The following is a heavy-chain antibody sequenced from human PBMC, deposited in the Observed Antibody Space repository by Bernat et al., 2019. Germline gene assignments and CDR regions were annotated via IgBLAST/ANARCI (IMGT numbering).Heavy chain of an antibody. Sequence: QLQLQESGPGLVKPSGTLSLTCTVSGGSISSSSYYWGWIRQPPGKGLEWIGSIYYSGSTYYNPSLKSRVTISVDTSKNQFSLKLSSVTAADTAVYYCARRDCSGGSCHLYFDYWGQGTLVTVSS. CDR2: IYYSGST. D-gene: IGHD2-15*01. CDR3: ARRDCSGGSCHLYFDY. V-gene: IGHV4-39*01. J-gene: IGHJ4*02. CDR1: GGSISSSSYY.